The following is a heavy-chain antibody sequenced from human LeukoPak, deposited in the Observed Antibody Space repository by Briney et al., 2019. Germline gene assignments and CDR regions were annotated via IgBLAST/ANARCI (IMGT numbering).Heavy chain of an antibody. Sequence: GRSLRLSCAGSGFTFSTYVIHWVRQTPGKGLEWAALISYDRNSKYYADSVKGRFTISRDNSKNTVYLQMDSLRPEDTAVYYCARVIISTKYYSGLDAWGQGTTVTVSS. CDR3: ARVIISTKYYSGLDA. CDR2: ISYDRNSK. D-gene: IGHD2/OR15-2a*01. V-gene: IGHV3-30*03. J-gene: IGHJ6*02. CDR1: GFTFSTYV.